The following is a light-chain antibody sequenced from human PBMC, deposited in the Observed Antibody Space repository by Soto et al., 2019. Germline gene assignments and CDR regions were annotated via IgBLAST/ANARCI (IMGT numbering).Light chain of an antibody. CDR3: HQSKTYLRT. CDR2: QAS. V-gene: IGKV1-5*03. Sequence: DIQMTQSPSTLSASVGDRVTITCRAIQSIDLWVAWYQQKPGKAHKLLIHQASSLESGVPSRFSGSGSGTEFTLTISCLQHDDYATYCCHQSKTYLRTFGQGTKVEIK. CDR1: QSIDLW. J-gene: IGKJ1*01.